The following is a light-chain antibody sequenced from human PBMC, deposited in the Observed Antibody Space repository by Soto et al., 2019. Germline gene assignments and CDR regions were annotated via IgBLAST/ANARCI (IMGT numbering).Light chain of an antibody. V-gene: IGKV4-1*01. J-gene: IGKJ2*01. CDR2: WAS. CDR3: QQYYTPPYT. CDR1: QSGLHSSNQKNY. Sequence: DIVMTQSPDSLAVSLGERATINCKSRQSGLHSSNQKNYLAWYQKKPGQPPNLLIYWASTRESGVPDRFSGSGSGTDFTLTISSLQAEDVEVYYCQQYYTPPYTCGQGTKLESK.